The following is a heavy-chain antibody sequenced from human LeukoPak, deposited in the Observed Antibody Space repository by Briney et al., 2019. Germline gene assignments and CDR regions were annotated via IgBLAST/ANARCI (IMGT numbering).Heavy chain of an antibody. CDR1: GGSISSGSYY. D-gene: IGHD4-23*01. J-gene: IGHJ4*02. CDR3: ARTYGGNFDY. V-gene: IGHV4-61*01. Sequence: PSETLSLTCTVSGGSISSGSYYWSWTRQPPGKGLEWIGYIYYSGSTNYNPSLKSRVTISVDTSKNQFSLKLSSVTAADTAVYYCARTYGGNFDYWGQGTLVTVSS. CDR2: IYYSGST.